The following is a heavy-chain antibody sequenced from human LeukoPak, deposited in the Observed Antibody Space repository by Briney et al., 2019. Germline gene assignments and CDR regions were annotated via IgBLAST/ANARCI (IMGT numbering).Heavy chain of an antibody. Sequence: SQTLSLTCAISGDSVSSNSAAWNWIRQSPSRGLEWLGMTYYRSKWYNEYASSVKSRIIINPDTSKNQFSLQPNSVTPEDTAVYYCARGLVGGTSLDYWGQGTLVTVSS. V-gene: IGHV6-1*01. CDR3: ARGLVGGTSLDY. J-gene: IGHJ4*02. CDR1: GDSVSSNSAA. CDR2: TYYRSKWYN. D-gene: IGHD1-26*01.